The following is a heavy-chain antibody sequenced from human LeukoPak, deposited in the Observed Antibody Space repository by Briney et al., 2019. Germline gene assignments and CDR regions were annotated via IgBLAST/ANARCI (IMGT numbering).Heavy chain of an antibody. CDR2: ISPRDSDT. CDR1: GYSFTNYW. D-gene: IGHD2-21*01. V-gene: IGHV5-51*01. J-gene: IGHJ4*02. Sequence: GESLNISCKASGYSFTNYWIGWVRQMPGTRLEWMGIISPRDSDTRYSPSFQGQVTISADKSINTAYLQWSSLKASDTAMYYCARPTSDWPGLDYWGRGTLVTVSS. CDR3: ARPTSDWPGLDY.